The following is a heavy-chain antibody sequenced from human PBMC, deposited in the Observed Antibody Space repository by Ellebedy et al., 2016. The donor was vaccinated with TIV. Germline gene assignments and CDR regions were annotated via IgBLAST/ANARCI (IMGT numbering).Heavy chain of an antibody. J-gene: IGHJ4*02. CDR1: GFTFSCCA. D-gene: IGHD6-19*01. CDR2: IDNRGDTT. CDR3: PYSSGWYKIDD. V-gene: IGHV3-23*01. Sequence: GESLKISCAASGFTFSCCAMSWVRQAPGKGLEWVSVIDNRGDTTYADSVKGRFTISRDNSKNTLYLQMNSLRAEDTAVYYCPYSSGWYKIDDWGQGTLVTVSS.